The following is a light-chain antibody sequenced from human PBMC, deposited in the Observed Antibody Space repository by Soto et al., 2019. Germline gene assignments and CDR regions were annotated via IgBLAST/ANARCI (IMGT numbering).Light chain of an antibody. V-gene: IGKV1-33*01. CDR2: GAS. Sequence: DIQMTQSPSSLSASVGDRVTITCQASQDITTFLNWYQQKPGKAPKLLIYGASSLETGVPSRFSGSGSGTDFTFIITSLQPEDIATYYCQHYDTFPYTFGQGTKLEIK. CDR1: QDITTF. CDR3: QHYDTFPYT. J-gene: IGKJ2*01.